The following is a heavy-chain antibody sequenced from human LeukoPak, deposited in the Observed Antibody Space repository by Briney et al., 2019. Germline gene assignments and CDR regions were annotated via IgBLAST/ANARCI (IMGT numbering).Heavy chain of an antibody. Sequence: SETLSLTCSVSGGSVSSYYWSWIRQSAGKGLEWIGYIHNSGRTNYNPSLKSRVTGFVDTSKNQVSLRLSSVTAADTAVYYCARHGTISSESYFDYWGQGALVTVSS. CDR1: GGSVSSYY. CDR2: IHNSGRT. D-gene: IGHD1-14*01. J-gene: IGHJ4*02. CDR3: ARHGTISSESYFDY. V-gene: IGHV4-59*08.